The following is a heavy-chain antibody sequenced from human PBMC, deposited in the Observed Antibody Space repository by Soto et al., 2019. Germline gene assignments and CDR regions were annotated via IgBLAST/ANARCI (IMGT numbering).Heavy chain of an antibody. CDR1: GGSISSGGYS. CDR3: ARGVREDRGVIFGYFDY. J-gene: IGHJ4*02. CDR2: IYYSGST. V-gene: IGHV4-61*08. Sequence: PSETLSLTCAVSGGSISSGGYSWSWIRQPPGKGLEWIGYIYYSGSTYYNPSLKSRVTISVDTSKNQFSLKLSSVTAADTAVYYCARGVREDRGVIFGYFDYWGQGTLVTVSS. D-gene: IGHD3-10*01.